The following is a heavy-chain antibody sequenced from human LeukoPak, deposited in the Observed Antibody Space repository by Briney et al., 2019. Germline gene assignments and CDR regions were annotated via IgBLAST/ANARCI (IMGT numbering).Heavy chain of an antibody. CDR3: AKDMFATGVVIFTVDY. J-gene: IGHJ4*02. CDR2: ISGSGGST. Sequence: HPGGSLRLSCAASGFTFSSYAMSWVRQAPGKGLEWVSAISGSGGSTYYADSVKGRFTISRDNSKHTLNLQMNSLRAEDKAVYYCAKDMFATGVVIFTVDYWGQGTLVTVSS. CDR1: GFTFSSYA. D-gene: IGHD3-22*01. V-gene: IGHV3-23*01.